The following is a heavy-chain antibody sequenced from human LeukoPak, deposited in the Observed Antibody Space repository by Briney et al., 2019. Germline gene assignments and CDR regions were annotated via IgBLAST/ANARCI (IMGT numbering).Heavy chain of an antibody. CDR1: GGSISSSNW. D-gene: IGHD3-10*01. Sequence: PSGTLSLTCAVSGGSISSSNWWSWIRQPPGKGLEWIGYIYYSGSTNYNPSLKSRVTISVDTSKNQISLKLSSVTAADTAVYYCARSYYGSGSYYLDYWGQGTLVTVSS. J-gene: IGHJ4*02. CDR2: IYYSGST. CDR3: ARSYYGSGSYYLDY. V-gene: IGHV4-4*02.